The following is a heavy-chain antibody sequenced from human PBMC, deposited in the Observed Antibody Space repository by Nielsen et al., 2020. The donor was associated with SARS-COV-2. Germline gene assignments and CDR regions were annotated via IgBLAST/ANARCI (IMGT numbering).Heavy chain of an antibody. CDR3: ARSGSTRGWDYYYYGMDV. CDR2: IYYSGRT. Sequence: WIRQPPGKGLEWIGYIYYSGRTNYNPSLKSRVTISVDTSKNQFSLRLSSATAADTAVYYCARSGSTRGWDYYYYGMDVWGQGTTVTVSS. V-gene: IGHV4-59*03. J-gene: IGHJ6*02. D-gene: IGHD3-10*01.